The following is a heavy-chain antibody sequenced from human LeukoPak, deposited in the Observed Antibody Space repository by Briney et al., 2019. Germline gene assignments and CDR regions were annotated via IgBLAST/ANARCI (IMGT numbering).Heavy chain of an antibody. J-gene: IGHJ4*02. CDR1: GFTFSSYS. D-gene: IGHD6-13*01. CDR2: ISSSSSYI. V-gene: IGHV3-21*01. Sequence: GGSLRLSCAASGFTFSSYSMNRVRQAPGKGLEWVSSISSSSSYIYYADSVKGRFTISRDNAKNSLYLQMNSLRAEDTAVYYCARDNIAAAGPPFDYWGQGTLATVSS. CDR3: ARDNIAAAGPPFDY.